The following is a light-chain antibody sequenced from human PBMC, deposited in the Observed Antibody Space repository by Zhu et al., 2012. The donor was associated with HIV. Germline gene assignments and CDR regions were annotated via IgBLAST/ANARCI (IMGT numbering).Light chain of an antibody. CDR1: QSVNNNY. Sequence: EIVLTQSPGTLSLSPGERAPLSCRASQSVNNNYLAWYQQKVGQAPRLLIFDASSRATGIPDRFSGSGSGTDFTLTISRLEPEDFAVYYCQQYGSSPRTFGQGTKVEIK. V-gene: IGKV3-20*01. CDR3: QQYGSSPRT. J-gene: IGKJ1*01. CDR2: DAS.